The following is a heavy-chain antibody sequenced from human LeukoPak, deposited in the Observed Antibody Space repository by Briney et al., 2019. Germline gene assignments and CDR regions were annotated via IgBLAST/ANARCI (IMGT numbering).Heavy chain of an antibody. Sequence: GGSLRLSCAGSGFIFDDYAMHWVRQAPGTGLAWVSGISWNSADIGYADSVKGRFTISRDNAKNTLYLQMDSLRAEDTAVYYCARVAVGGTRAFDIWGQGTTVTVSS. CDR1: GFIFDDYA. D-gene: IGHD6-19*01. J-gene: IGHJ3*02. CDR2: ISWNSADI. V-gene: IGHV3-9*01. CDR3: ARVAVGGTRAFDI.